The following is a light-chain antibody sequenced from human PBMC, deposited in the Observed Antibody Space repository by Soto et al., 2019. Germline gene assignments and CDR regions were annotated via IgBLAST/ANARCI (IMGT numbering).Light chain of an antibody. CDR3: AAWDDSLNGVV. V-gene: IGLV1-44*01. CDR2: SNN. J-gene: IGLJ2*01. CDR1: SSNIGSNT. Sequence: QSVLTQPPSASGTPGQRVTVSCSGSSSNIGSNTVNWYQQLPGTAPKLLIYSNNQRPSGVPGRFSGSKSGTSASLAISGLQSADEADYYCAAWDDSLNGVVFGGGTKLTVL.